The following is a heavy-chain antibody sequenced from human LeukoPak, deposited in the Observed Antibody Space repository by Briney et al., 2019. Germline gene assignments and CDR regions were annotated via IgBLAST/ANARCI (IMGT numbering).Heavy chain of an antibody. Sequence: GESLKISCKGSGYSFTNYWIGWVRQMPGKGLEWMGIIYPGDSDTRYSPSFQGQVTISADKSISTAYLQWSSLKASDTAMYYCALGGRSGGSCYFVDYWGQGTLATVSS. CDR2: IYPGDSDT. CDR3: ALGGRSGGSCYFVDY. J-gene: IGHJ4*02. CDR1: GYSFTNYW. D-gene: IGHD2-15*01. V-gene: IGHV5-51*01.